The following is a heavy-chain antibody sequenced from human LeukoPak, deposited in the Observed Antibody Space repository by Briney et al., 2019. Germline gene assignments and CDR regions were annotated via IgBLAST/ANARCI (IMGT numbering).Heavy chain of an antibody. CDR2: IWYDGSNK. CDR1: GFTFSSYG. Sequence: GGSLRLSCAASGFTFSSYGMHWVRQAPGKGLEWVAVIWYDGSNKYYADSVKGRFTISRDNSKNTLYLQMNSLRAEDTAVYYCARSLVVPADYYYYGMDVWGQGTTVTVSS. V-gene: IGHV3-33*01. CDR3: ARSLVVPADYYYYGMDV. J-gene: IGHJ6*02. D-gene: IGHD2-2*01.